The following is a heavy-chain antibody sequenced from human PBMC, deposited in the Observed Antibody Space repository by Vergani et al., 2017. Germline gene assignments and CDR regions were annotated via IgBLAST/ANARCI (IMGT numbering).Heavy chain of an antibody. D-gene: IGHD6-13*01. V-gene: IGHV4-34*01. CDR3: ARGKLVPYYYYYGMDV. J-gene: IGHJ6*02. CDR1: GGSFSGYF. Sequence: QVPLQQWGAGLLKPSETLSLTCAVYGGSFSGYFWSWLRQPPAKGLEWIGEVNHSGSTIYNPSLKSRVTISVDTSKNQFSLKLSPVTAADTAVYYCARGKLVPYYYYYGMDVWGQGITVTFSS. CDR2: VNHSGST.